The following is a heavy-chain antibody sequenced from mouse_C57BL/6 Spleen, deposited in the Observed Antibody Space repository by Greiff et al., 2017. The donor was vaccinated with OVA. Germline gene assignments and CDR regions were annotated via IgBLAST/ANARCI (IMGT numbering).Heavy chain of an antibody. CDR2: IYPRSGNT. CDR1: GYTFTSYG. J-gene: IGHJ2*01. V-gene: IGHV1-81*01. CDR3: ARECYGSSYGY. Sequence: QVQLQQSGAELARPGASVKLSCKASGYTFTSYGISWVKQRTGQGLEWIGEIYPRSGNTYYNEKFKGRATLTADKSSSTSYMELRSLTSEDSAVYFCARECYGSSYGYWGQGTTLTVSS. D-gene: IGHD1-1*01.